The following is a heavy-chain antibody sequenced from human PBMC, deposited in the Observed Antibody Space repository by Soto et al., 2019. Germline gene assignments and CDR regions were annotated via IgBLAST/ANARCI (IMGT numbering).Heavy chain of an antibody. Sequence: VASVKVSCKASGYTFTGYYMHWVRQAPGQGLEWMGWINPNSGGTNYAQKFQGWVTMTRDTSISTAYMELSRLRSDDTAVYHCAREGQAERFWFDPWGQGTLVTVSS. V-gene: IGHV1-2*04. J-gene: IGHJ5*02. CDR3: AREGQAERFWFDP. CDR1: GYTFTGYY. CDR2: INPNSGGT. D-gene: IGHD6-13*01.